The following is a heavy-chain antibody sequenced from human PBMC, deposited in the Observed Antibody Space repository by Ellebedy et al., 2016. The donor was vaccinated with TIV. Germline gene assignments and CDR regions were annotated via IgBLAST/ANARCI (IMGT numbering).Heavy chain of an antibody. CDR2: LDPDGGTI. V-gene: IGHV3-74*01. D-gene: IGHD4-17*01. CDR1: GFTFSSSW. CDR3: ATDGSYGDYLSPTHAFVI. J-gene: IGHJ3*02. Sequence: GGSLRLSCAASGFTFSSSWMHWVRQAPGKGLLWVSRLDPDGGTIAYADSVKGRFTISRDNARNTVYLHLNSLGAEDTAMYYCATDGSYGDYLSPTHAFVIWGQGTMVTVSS.